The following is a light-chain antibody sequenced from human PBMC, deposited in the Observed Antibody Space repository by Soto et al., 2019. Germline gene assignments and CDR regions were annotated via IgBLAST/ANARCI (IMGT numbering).Light chain of an antibody. CDR1: QSISSIS. Sequence: VLTQSPGTLSLSPGERATFSCRASQSISSISLAWYQHKPGQAPRLLIYGASSRATGIPHRFSGSGSGTDFTLTISRLEPEDFAVYYCQQYGSSPLWFTFGPGTKVDIK. J-gene: IGKJ3*01. V-gene: IGKV3-20*01. CDR3: QQYGSSPLWFT. CDR2: GAS.